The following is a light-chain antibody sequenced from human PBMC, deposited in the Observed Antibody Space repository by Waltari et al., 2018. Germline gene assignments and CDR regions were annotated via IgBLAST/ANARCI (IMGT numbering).Light chain of an antibody. V-gene: IGKV1-39*01. J-gene: IGKJ3*01. Sequence: DIQITLPPSSLSASVGDRDNITCRASQSINRYLNWYQQRPGEAPKLLLYAAFSLQSGVPSRFRGSGSGTDFTLTISSLQPEDFATYDCQQSYRIPPTFGPGTKVDIK. CDR3: QQSYRIPPT. CDR1: QSINRY. CDR2: AAF.